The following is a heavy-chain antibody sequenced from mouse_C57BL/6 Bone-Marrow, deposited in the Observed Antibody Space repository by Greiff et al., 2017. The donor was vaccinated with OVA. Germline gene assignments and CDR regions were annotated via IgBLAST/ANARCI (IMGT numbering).Heavy chain of an antibody. CDR3: ARRGPIPDYAMDY. CDR2: ISNGGGST. J-gene: IGHJ4*01. CDR1: GFTFSDYY. Sequence: EVMLVESGGGLVQPGGSLKLSCAASGFTFSDYYMYWVRQTPEKRLEWVAYISNGGGSTYYPDTVKGRFTISRDNAKNTLYLQMSRLKSEDTAMYYCARRGPIPDYAMDYWGQGTSVTVSS. V-gene: IGHV5-12*01.